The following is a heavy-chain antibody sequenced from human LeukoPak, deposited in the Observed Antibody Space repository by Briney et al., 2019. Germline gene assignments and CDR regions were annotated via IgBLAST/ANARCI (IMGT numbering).Heavy chain of an antibody. D-gene: IGHD2-2*02. CDR1: GYTFTGYY. Sequence: ASVKVSCKASGYTFTGYYMHWVRQAPGQGLEWMGWINPNSGGTNYAQKFQGRDTMTRDTSISTAYMELSRLRSDDTAVYYCARDREDCSSTSCYTSSGWFDPWGQGTLVTVSS. CDR2: INPNSGGT. J-gene: IGHJ5*02. CDR3: ARDREDCSSTSCYTSSGWFDP. V-gene: IGHV1-2*02.